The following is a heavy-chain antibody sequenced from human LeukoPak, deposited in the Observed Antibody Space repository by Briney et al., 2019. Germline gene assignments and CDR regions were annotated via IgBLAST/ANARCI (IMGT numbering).Heavy chain of an antibody. Sequence: GGSLRLSCAASGFTFSSYAMSWVRQAPGKGLEWVSAIGGSGGSTYYADSVKGRFTISRDNSKNALYLQMNSLRAEDTAVYYCAKDRDYGDYYFDYWGQGTLVTVSS. CDR2: IGGSGGST. D-gene: IGHD4-17*01. V-gene: IGHV3-23*01. CDR3: AKDRDYGDYYFDY. J-gene: IGHJ4*02. CDR1: GFTFSSYA.